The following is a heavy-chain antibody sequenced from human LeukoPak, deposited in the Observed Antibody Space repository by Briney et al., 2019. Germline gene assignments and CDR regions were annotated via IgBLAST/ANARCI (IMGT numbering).Heavy chain of an antibody. CDR1: GGSISSHY. CDR2: IYYSGST. J-gene: IGHJ5*02. CDR3: ARRLSGGAPRWFDP. D-gene: IGHD2-21*01. V-gene: IGHV4-59*11. Sequence: WETLSLTCTVSGGSISSHYWSWIRQPPGKGLEWIGYIYYSGSTNYNPSLKSRVTISVDTSKNQFSLKLSSVTAADTAVYYCARRLSGGAPRWFDPWGQGTLVTVSS.